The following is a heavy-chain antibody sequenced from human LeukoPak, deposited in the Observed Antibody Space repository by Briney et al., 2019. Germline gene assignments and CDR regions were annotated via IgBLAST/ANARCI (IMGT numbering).Heavy chain of an antibody. CDR1: GFTFSSSG. CDR2: ISGSDGST. Sequence: AGGSLRLSCAASGFTFSSSGMSWVRQAPGKGPEWVSAISGSDGSTYYADSVKGRFTISRDNSKNTLYLQMNSLRAEDTAIYYCAKKAAAGEYFDYWGQGTLVTVSS. V-gene: IGHV3-23*01. CDR3: AKKAAAGEYFDY. D-gene: IGHD6-13*01. J-gene: IGHJ4*02.